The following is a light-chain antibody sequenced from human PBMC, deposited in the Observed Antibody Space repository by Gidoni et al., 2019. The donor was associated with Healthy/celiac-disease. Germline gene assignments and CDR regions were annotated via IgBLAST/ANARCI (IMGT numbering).Light chain of an antibody. CDR1: QGISSY. J-gene: IGKJ5*01. V-gene: IGKV1-8*01. CDR2: AAS. CDR3: QQYYSYPPVT. Sequence: AIRMTQSPSSFSASTGDRVTITCRASQGISSYLAWYQQKQGKAPKLLIYAASTLQSGVPSRFSGSGSGTDFTLTISCLQSEDFATYYCQQYYSYPPVTFXXXTRLEIK.